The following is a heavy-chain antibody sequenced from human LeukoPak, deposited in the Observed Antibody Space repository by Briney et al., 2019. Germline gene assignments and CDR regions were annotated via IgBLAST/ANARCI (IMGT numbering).Heavy chain of an antibody. V-gene: IGHV1-46*01. CDR2: INPSGGST. D-gene: IGHD4-23*01. Sequence: ASVKVSCKASGYTFTSDYMHWVRQAPVQGLEWMGIINPSGGSTSYAQKFQGGVTMTRDTSTSTVYMELSSVRSEDTAVYYCARVKGYGGMRGAFDIWGQGTMVTVSS. J-gene: IGHJ3*02. CDR1: GYTFTSDY. CDR3: ARVKGYGGMRGAFDI.